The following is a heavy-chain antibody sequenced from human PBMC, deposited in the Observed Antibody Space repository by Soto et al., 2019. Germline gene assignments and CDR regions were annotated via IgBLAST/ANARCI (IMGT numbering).Heavy chain of an antibody. J-gene: IGHJ5*02. CDR1: GGSVSSNSYY. D-gene: IGHD6-6*01. CDR3: ARVIGQLGHCFDP. CDR2: IYYSGST. V-gene: IGHV4-61*01. Sequence: TLSLTCTVSGGSVSSNSYYWSWIRQPPGKGVEWIGYIYYSGSTNYNPSLKSRVTISVDTSKNQFSLKLSSVTAADTAVYFCARVIGQLGHCFDPWGQGTLVTVSS.